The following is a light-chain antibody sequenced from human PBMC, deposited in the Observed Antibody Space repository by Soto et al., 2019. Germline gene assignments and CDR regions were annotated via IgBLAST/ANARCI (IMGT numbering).Light chain of an antibody. V-gene: IGKV1-39*01. J-gene: IGKJ1*01. CDR2: AAS. Sequence: DIQMTQSPSSLSASEGDRVTITCRASQSISSYLNWYQQKPGKAPKLLIYAASSLQSGVPSRFSGSGSGTDFTLTINSLQPDDFATYYCQQYKSYWTFGQGSKVDIK. CDR3: QQYKSYWT. CDR1: QSISSY.